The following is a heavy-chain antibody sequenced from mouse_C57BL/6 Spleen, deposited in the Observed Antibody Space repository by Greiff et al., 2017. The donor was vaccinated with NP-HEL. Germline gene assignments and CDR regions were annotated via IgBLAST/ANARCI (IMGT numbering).Heavy chain of an antibody. J-gene: IGHJ4*01. CDR1: GYTFTDYE. D-gene: IGHD1-1*01. Sequence: VQLQQSGAELVRPGASVTLSCKASGYTFTDYEMHWVKQTPVHGLEWIGAIDPETGGTAYNQKFKGKAILTADKSSSTAYMELRSLTSEDSAVYYYTRCTTVVAHYYAMDYWGQGTSVTVSS. V-gene: IGHV1-15*01. CDR3: TRCTTVVAHYYAMDY. CDR2: IDPETGGT.